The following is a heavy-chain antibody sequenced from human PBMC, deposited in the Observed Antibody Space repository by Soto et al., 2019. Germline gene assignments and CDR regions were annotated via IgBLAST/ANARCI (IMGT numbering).Heavy chain of an antibody. Sequence: QVHLVQSGGEVKKPGASVKVSCKASGYTFNRHGITWVRQAPGQGLEWMGWISGYNGDTNYAQKFQGRVTLSSDTLTSTVYLELKSLRFDATAVYYCARVRIVGAREIDFWGQGTLVTVSS. D-gene: IGHD1-26*01. CDR1: GYTFNRHG. V-gene: IGHV1-18*04. J-gene: IGHJ4*02. CDR2: ISGYNGDT. CDR3: ARVRIVGAREIDF.